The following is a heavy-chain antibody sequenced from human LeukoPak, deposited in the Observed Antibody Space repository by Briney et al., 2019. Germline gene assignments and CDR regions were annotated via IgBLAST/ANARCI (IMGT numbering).Heavy chain of an antibody. CDR3: ARDVPPYYDSSGYSSLDY. CDR1: GGSISSGDYY. CDR2: IYYSGST. J-gene: IGHJ4*02. V-gene: IGHV4-30-4*08. Sequence: SETLSLTCTVSGGSISSGDYYWSWIRQPPGKGLEWIGYIYYSGSTYYNPSLKSRVTISVDTSKNQFSLKLSSVTAADTAVYYCARDVPPYYDSSGYSSLDYWGQGTLVTVSS. D-gene: IGHD3-22*01.